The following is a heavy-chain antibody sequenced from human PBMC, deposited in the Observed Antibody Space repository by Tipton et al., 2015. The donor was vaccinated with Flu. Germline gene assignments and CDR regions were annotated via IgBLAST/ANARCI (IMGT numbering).Heavy chain of an antibody. Sequence: LRLSCTVSGGSISSYYWSWIRQPPGKGLEWIGYIYYSGSTNYNPSLKSRVTISVDTSKNQFSLKLSSVTAADTAVYYCARVGGSPIYYYYYGMDVWGQGTTVTVSS. V-gene: IGHV4-59*01. CDR1: GGSISSYY. CDR2: IYYSGST. D-gene: IGHD2-15*01. CDR3: ARVGGSPIYYYYYGMDV. J-gene: IGHJ6*02.